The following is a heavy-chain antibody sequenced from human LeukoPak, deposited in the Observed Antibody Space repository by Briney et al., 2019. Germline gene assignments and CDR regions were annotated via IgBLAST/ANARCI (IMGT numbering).Heavy chain of an antibody. D-gene: IGHD1-26*01. Sequence: ASVKVSCKASGYTFINNWMHWVRQAPGQGLEWMGVIDPTGSRTLYAQEFQGRVTMTRDTSISTAYMELSRLRSDDTAIYYCARVVGATRYSDYWGQGTLVTVSS. CDR1: GYTFINNW. CDR3: ARVVGATRYSDY. V-gene: IGHV1-2*02. J-gene: IGHJ4*02. CDR2: IDPTGSRT.